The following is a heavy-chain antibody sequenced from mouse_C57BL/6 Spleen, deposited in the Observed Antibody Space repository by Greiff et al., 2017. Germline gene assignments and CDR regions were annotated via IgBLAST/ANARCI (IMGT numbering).Heavy chain of an antibody. V-gene: IGHV5-12*01. Sequence: EVKLMESGGGLVQPGGSLKLSCAASGFTFSDYYMYWVRQTPEKRLEWVAYISNGGGSTYYPDTVKGRFTISRDNAKNTLYLQMSRLKSEDTAMYYCARHEDYSSAPYDLDYWGQGTTVTVSS. J-gene: IGHJ4*01. CDR2: ISNGGGST. CDR1: GFTFSDYY. D-gene: IGHD2-5*01. CDR3: ARHEDYSSAPYDLDY.